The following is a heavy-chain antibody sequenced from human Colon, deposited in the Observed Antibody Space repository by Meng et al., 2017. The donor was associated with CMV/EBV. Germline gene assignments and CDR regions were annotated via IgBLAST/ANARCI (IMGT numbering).Heavy chain of an antibody. J-gene: IGHJ4*02. D-gene: IGHD2-15*01. CDR2: ISASGGDM. CDR1: GFTFSNYA. V-gene: IGHV3-23*01. Sequence: GGSLSLSCAASGFTFSNYAMRWVRQALGKGLEWVSSISASGGDMFYADSVRGRFTISRDNSKNTVFLQMNGLRADDTAVYYCAKGVSGPLYYFDYWGQGMLVTVSS. CDR3: AKGVSGPLYYFDY.